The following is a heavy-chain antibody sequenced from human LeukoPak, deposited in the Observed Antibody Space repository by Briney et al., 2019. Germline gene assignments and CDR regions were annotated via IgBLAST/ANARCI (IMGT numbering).Heavy chain of an antibody. CDR1: GFTFSSYA. CDR3: AKRAYSGSYYAAFDI. Sequence: PGGSLRLSCAASGFTFSSYAMSWVRQAPGKGLEWVSAISDSGGSTYYAVSVKGRFTISRDNSKNTLYLQMDSLRVEDTAVYYCAKRAYSGSYYAAFDIWGQGTMVTVSS. CDR2: ISDSGGST. J-gene: IGHJ3*02. V-gene: IGHV3-23*01. D-gene: IGHD1-26*01.